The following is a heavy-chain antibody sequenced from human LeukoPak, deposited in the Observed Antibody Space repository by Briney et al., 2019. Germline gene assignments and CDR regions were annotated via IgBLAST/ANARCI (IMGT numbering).Heavy chain of an antibody. V-gene: IGHV3-33*01. CDR1: GFTFSSYG. Sequence: GGSLRLSCAASGFTFSSYGMHWVRQAPGKGLEWVAVIWYDGSNKYYADSVKGRFTISRDNSKNTLYLQMNSLRAEDTAVYYCAREYGSGSYQYFQHWGQGTLVTVSS. D-gene: IGHD3-10*01. CDR3: AREYGSGSYQYFQH. CDR2: IWYDGSNK. J-gene: IGHJ1*01.